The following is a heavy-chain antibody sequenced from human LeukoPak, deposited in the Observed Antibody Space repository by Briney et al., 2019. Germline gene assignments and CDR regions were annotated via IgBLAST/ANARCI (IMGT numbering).Heavy chain of an antibody. Sequence: GGSLRLSCAASGFTFSTYSMNWVRQPPGKGLEWVSYISSSSSTIYYADSVKGRFTISRDNAKNSLYLQMNSLRDDDTAVFYCARGASRGFDYWGHGTLVTVSS. CDR3: ARGASRGFDY. J-gene: IGHJ4*01. V-gene: IGHV3-48*02. CDR1: GFTFSTYS. CDR2: ISSSSSTI. D-gene: IGHD5-24*01.